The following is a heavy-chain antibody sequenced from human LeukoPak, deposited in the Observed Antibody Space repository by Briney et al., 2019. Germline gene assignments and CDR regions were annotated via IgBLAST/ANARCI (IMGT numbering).Heavy chain of an antibody. V-gene: IGHV4-34*01. J-gene: IGHJ6*02. CDR2: INHSGST. D-gene: IGHD2-2*01. CDR1: GGSFSGYY. CDR3: ARGGDIVVVPAAMSEKYYYYGMDV. Sequence: KPSETLSLTCAVYGGSFSGYYWSWIRQPPGKGLEWIGEINHSGSTNYNPSLKSRVTISVDTSKNQFSLKLSSVTAADTAVYYCARGGDIVVVPAAMSEKYYYYGMDVWGQGTTVTVSS.